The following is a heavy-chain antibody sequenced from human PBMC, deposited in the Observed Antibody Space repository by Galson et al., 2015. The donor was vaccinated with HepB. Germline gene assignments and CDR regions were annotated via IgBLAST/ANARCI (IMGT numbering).Heavy chain of an antibody. D-gene: IGHD2-21*02. CDR2: ISYDGSNK. Sequence: SLRLSCAASGFTFSSYAMHWVRQAPGKGLEWVAVISYDGSNKYYADSVKGRFTISRDNSKNTLYLQMNSLRAEDTAVYYCARGVYCGGDCYSGGDYWGQGTLVTVSS. V-gene: IGHV3-30-3*01. CDR3: ARGVYCGGDCYSGGDY. J-gene: IGHJ4*02. CDR1: GFTFSSYA.